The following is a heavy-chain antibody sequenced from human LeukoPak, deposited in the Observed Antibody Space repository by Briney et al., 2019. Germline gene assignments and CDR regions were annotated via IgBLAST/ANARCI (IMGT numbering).Heavy chain of an antibody. CDR1: GFTFSSHA. CDR2: ISGSGGST. J-gene: IGHJ4*02. V-gene: IGHV3-23*01. CDR3: AKASSGYYWTY. Sequence: GGSLRLSCAASGFTFSSHAMSWVRQAPGKGLEWVSAISGSGGSTYYADSVKGRFTISRDNSKNTLYLQMNSLRAEDTAVYYCAKASSGYYWTYWGQGTLVTVSS. D-gene: IGHD3-22*01.